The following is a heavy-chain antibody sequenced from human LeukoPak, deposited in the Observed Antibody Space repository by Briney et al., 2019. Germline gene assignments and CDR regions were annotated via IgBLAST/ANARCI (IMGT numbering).Heavy chain of an antibody. V-gene: IGHV4-30-4*01. Sequence: SQTLSLTCTVSGASIRSGDYYWSWIRQPPGKGLEWIGYIYDSGSTYYNPSLKSRITISVDTSENRFSLKLSSVTATDTAVYYCARDCSGGSCYGAFDIWGQGTVVTVSS. CDR1: GASIRSGDYY. J-gene: IGHJ3*02. CDR2: IYDSGST. CDR3: ARDCSGGSCYGAFDI. D-gene: IGHD2-15*01.